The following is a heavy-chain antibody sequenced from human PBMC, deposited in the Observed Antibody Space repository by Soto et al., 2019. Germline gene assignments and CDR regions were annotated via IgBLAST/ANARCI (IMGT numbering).Heavy chain of an antibody. V-gene: IGHV3-23*01. CDR1: GFTFSSYA. D-gene: IGHD3-22*01. CDR2: ISGSGGST. Sequence: GGSLRLSCAASGFTFSSYAMSWVRQAPGKGLEWVSAISGSGGSTYYTDSVKGRFTISRDNSKNTLYLQMNSLRAEGTAVYYCAKDLPRFKYYYDSSGSFDYWGQGTLVTVSS. CDR3: AKDLPRFKYYYDSSGSFDY. J-gene: IGHJ4*02.